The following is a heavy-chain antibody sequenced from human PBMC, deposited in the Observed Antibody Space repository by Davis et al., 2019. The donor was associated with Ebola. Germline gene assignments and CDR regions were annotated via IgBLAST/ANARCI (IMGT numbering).Heavy chain of an antibody. CDR1: GFTFSGYV. CDR3: TREFASGY. D-gene: IGHD2-21*01. CDR2: ISTDGRNV. Sequence: GESLKISCVASGFTFSGYVMQWVRQVPGKGLMWVSRISTDGRNVEYADSVKGRFRAFRDNTNNTLYLSMNSLSAEDTALYYCTREFASGYWGQGTLVTVFS. V-gene: IGHV3-74*01. J-gene: IGHJ4*02.